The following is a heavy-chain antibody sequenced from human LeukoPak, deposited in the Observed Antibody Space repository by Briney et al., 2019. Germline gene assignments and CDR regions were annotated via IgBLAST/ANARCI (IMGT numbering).Heavy chain of an antibody. J-gene: IGHJ4*02. V-gene: IGHV1-18*01. CDR2: ISAYNGNT. Sequence: ASVKVSCKASGGTFSSYAISWVRQAPGQGLEWMGWISAYNGNTNSAQKFQGRVTMTTDTSTSTVYMELRSLRSDDTAVYYCARDHGARSDYFDYWGQGTLVTVSS. CDR1: GGTFSSYA. D-gene: IGHD3-10*01. CDR3: ARDHGARSDYFDY.